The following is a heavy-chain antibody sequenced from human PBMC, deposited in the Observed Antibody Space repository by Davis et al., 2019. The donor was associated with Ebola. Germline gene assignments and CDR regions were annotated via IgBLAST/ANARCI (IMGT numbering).Heavy chain of an antibody. J-gene: IGHJ4*02. CDR1: GGSISSSSYY. CDR3: ARRVGYDSSGYYFDY. Sequence: MPSETLSLTCTVSGGSISSSSYYWGWIRQPPGKGLEWIGSIYYSGSTYYNPSLKSRVTISVDTSKNQFSLKLSSVSAADTAVYYCARRVGYDSSGYYFDYWGQGTLVTVSS. D-gene: IGHD3-22*01. V-gene: IGHV4-39*01. CDR2: IYYSGST.